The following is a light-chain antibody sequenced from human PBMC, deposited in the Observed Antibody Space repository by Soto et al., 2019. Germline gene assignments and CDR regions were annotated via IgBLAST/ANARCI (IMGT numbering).Light chain of an antibody. J-gene: IGLJ1*01. Sequence: QSALTQPASVSGSPGQSITICCTGTSGDIGSYNRVSWYQQHPGKAPKLIIYEVTDRPSGVSNRFSGSKSGNTASLTISGLQAEDEAEYYCSSYTNINTRACVFGTGTKVTVL. V-gene: IGLV2-14*01. CDR2: EVT. CDR3: SSYTNINTRACV. CDR1: SGDIGSYNR.